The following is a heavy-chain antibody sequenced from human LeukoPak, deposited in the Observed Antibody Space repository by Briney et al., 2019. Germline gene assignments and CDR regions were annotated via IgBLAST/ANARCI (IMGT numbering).Heavy chain of an antibody. CDR1: GFTFSNYA. CDR3: ARVYLERLTAGYFDH. Sequence: GRSLRLSCAASGFTFSNYAMHWVRQAPGKGLEWVALMSYDGSSKYYADSVKGRFTISRDNSKSTLYLQMNSLRDDDSAAYFCARVYLERLTAGYFDHWGQGTQVTVSP. V-gene: IGHV3-30-3*01. J-gene: IGHJ4*02. CDR2: MSYDGSSK. D-gene: IGHD2-8*01.